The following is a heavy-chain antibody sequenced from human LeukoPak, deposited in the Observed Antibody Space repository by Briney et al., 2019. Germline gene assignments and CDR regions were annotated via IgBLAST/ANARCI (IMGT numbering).Heavy chain of an antibody. CDR2: INHSGST. CDR3: ARFGGSGSYHHFDY. D-gene: IGHD3-10*01. CDR1: GGSFSGYY. J-gene: IGHJ4*02. V-gene: IGHV4-34*01. Sequence: SETLSLACAVYGGSFSGYYWSWIRQPPGKGLEWIGEINHSGSTNYNPSLKSRVTISVDTSKNQFSLKLSSVTAADTAVYYCARFGGSGSYHHFDYWGQGTLVTVSS.